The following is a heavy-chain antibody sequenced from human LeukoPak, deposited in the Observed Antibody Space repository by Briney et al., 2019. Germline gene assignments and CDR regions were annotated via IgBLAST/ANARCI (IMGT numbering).Heavy chain of an antibody. D-gene: IGHD6-25*01. Sequence: SSETLSLTCTVSGGSISSYYWSWIRQPPGKGLEWIGYIYYSGSTSYNPSLKSRVTISVDTSKNQFSLKLSSVTAADTAVYYCARQVTGQRYFDYWGQGTLVTVSS. J-gene: IGHJ4*02. CDR2: IYYSGST. CDR1: GGSISSYY. CDR3: ARQVTGQRYFDY. V-gene: IGHV4-59*08.